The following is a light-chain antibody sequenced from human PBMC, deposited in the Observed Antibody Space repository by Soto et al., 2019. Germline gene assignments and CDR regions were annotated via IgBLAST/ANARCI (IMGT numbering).Light chain of an antibody. CDR1: GSNIGNNY. V-gene: IGLV1-51*02. Sequence: QSVLTQPPSVSAPPGQKVTISCSGSGSNIGNNYVSWYQQLPGTAPKLLIYENDKRPSGIPDRFSGSKSGTSATLGIAGLQTGDEADYYCGTWDSSLSALWVFGGGTKLTVL. J-gene: IGLJ3*02. CDR2: END. CDR3: GTWDSSLSALWV.